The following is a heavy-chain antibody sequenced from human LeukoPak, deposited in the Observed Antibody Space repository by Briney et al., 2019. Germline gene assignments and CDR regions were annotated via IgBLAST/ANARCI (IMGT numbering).Heavy chain of an antibody. CDR3: ARDEPGYGEFLLY. CDR2: IRYDGSNK. CDR1: GFTFSSYG. V-gene: IGHV3-30*02. Sequence: PGGSLRLSCAASGFTFSSYGMHWVRQAPGKGLEWVAFIRYDGSNKYYADSVKGRFTISRDNTKSSMYLQMNSLRADDTAVYYCARDEPGYGEFLLYWGQGTLVTVSS. J-gene: IGHJ4*02. D-gene: IGHD3-10*01.